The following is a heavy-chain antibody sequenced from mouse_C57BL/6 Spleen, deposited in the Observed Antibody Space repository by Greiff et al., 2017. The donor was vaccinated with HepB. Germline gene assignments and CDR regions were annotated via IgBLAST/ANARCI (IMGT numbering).Heavy chain of an antibody. J-gene: IGHJ2*01. D-gene: IGHD1-1*01. V-gene: IGHV3-6*01. CDR3: AREWGYYGSGNYFDY. CDR1: GYSITSGYY. Sequence: DVKLQESGPGLVKPSQSLSLTCSVTGYSITSGYYWYWIRQFPGNKLEWMGYISYDGSNNYNPSLKNRRSITRDTSKNPFFLTLNSVTTEDTATYYCAREWGYYGSGNYFDYWGQGTTLTVSS. CDR2: ISYDGSN.